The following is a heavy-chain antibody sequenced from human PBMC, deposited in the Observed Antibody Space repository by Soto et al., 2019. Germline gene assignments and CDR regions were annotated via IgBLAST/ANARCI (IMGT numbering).Heavy chain of an antibody. CDR1: GGTYSSYV. V-gene: IGHV1-69*01. D-gene: IGHD4-4*01. Sequence: QVQLVQSGAEVKKPGSSVKDSCKASGGTYSSYVISWVRQAPGQGLEWMGGIIPILGSTNYAQKFQGRVTITADEFTSTAYMELSSLRSDDTAVYYCAGGTYSLRLGYWGQGTQVTVSS. J-gene: IGHJ4*02. CDR3: AGGTYSLRLGY. CDR2: IIPILGST.